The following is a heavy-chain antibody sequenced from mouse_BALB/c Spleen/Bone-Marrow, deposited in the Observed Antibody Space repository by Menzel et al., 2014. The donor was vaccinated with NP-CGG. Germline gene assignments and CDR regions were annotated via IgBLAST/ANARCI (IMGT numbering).Heavy chain of an antibody. D-gene: IGHD2-14*01. J-gene: IGHJ1*01. CDR2: IDPAIFT. Sequence: EVKLVESGAELVKPGASVKLSCTASGFNIKDTYLHWVKQRPEQGLDWIGRIDPAIFTKYDPKFQGKATITADTSSNTAYLHLSSLTSEDTAVYYYASYRYGWYFDVWGAGTTVTVSS. CDR1: GFNIKDTY. V-gene: IGHV14-3*02. CDR3: ASYRYGWYFDV.